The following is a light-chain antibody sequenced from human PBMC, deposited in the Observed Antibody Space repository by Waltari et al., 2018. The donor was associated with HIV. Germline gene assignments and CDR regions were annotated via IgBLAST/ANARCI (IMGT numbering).Light chain of an antibody. CDR2: KAS. Sequence: DIKMTQSPSTLSASVGDRVTITCRASQSISTWLAWYQQKPGKAPKLLIYKASNLESGVPSRFSGSGSGTEFTLTISSLQPDDFATYYCQQYNSYSTFGQGTKLEIK. V-gene: IGKV1-5*03. CDR3: QQYNSYST. J-gene: IGKJ2*01. CDR1: QSISTW.